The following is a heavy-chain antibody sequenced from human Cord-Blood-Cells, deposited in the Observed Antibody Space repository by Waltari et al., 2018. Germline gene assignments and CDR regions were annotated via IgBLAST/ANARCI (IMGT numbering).Heavy chain of an antibody. CDR3: ATGQGGFDDY. J-gene: IGHJ4*02. Sequence: QVQLQHGGAGLLKPSETLSLTCAVYGGSFSGYYWSWIRQPPGKGLAWIGEITHSGSTNYNPSLKSRVTISVDTSKNQFSLKLSSVTAADTAVYYCATGQGGFDDYWGQGTLVTVSS. V-gene: IGHV4-34*01. D-gene: IGHD1-26*01. CDR2: ITHSGST. CDR1: GGSFSGYY.